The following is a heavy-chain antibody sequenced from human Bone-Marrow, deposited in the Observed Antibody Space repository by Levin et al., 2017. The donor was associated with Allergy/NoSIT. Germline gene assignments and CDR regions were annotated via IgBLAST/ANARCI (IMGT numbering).Heavy chain of an antibody. CDR2: ITGPGGTT. CDR1: GFTFSSYA. CDR3: ATDPPTMRCAFDY. Sequence: GESLKISCAASGFTFSSYAMSWVRLAPGKGLEWLSAITGPGGTTYYADSVKGRFTISRDNSKNTLYLQVNSLRAEDTAIYYCATDPPTMRCAFDYWDQGSRVTVSS. J-gene: IGHJ4*02. V-gene: IGHV3-23*01. D-gene: IGHD2-2*01.